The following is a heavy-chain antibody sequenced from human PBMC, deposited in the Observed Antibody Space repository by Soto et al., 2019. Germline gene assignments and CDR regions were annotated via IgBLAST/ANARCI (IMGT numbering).Heavy chain of an antibody. CDR1: GFTFSSYA. V-gene: IGHV3-30-3*01. J-gene: IGHJ4*02. CDR2: ISYDGSNK. D-gene: IGHD1-26*01. CDR3: ARDTDQVGATDY. Sequence: QVQLVESGGGVVQPGRSLRLSCAASGFTFSSYAMHWVRQAPGKGLEWVAVISYDGSNKYYADSVKGRFTISRDNSKNTLYLQMNSLRAEDTAVYYCARDTDQVGATDYWGQGTLVTVSS.